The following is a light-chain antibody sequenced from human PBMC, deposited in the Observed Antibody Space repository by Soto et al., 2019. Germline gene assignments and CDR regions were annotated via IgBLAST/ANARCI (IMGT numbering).Light chain of an antibody. V-gene: IGLV1-47*02. Sequence: QSVLIQPPSASGTPGQRVTISCSGSSSNIGGNYVYWYQHLPGTAPKLLIHSNNQRPSGVPGRFSGSKSGTSASLAISGLRSEDEADYYCAAWDDSLIGPVFGTGTKLTVL. CDR1: SSNIGGNY. CDR3: AAWDDSLIGPV. CDR2: SNN. J-gene: IGLJ1*01.